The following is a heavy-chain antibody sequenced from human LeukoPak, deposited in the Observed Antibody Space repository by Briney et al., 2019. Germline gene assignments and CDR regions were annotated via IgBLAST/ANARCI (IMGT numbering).Heavy chain of an antibody. J-gene: IGHJ4*02. V-gene: IGHV3-7*03. CDR2: IKGDGSET. CDR1: GFIFRNNW. CDR3: AKGLGFGELFADY. D-gene: IGHD3-10*01. Sequence: GGSLRLSCAASGFIFRNNWMSWVRQAPGKGLEWVANIKGDGSETYYVDSVKGRFTISRDNSKNTLYLQMNSLRAEDTAVYYCAKGLGFGELFADYWGQGTLVTVSS.